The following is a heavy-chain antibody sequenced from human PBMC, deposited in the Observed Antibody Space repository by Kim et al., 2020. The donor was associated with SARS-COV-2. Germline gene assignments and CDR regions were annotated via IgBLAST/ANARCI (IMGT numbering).Heavy chain of an antibody. CDR1: GFTFTTYD. J-gene: IGHJ4*02. Sequence: GGSLRLSCAASGFTFTTYDMNWVRQAPGKGLEWISYISGTDARYYSDSVKGRFTISREYAKNSPDLQMNSLRDEDTAGYYCAREWNWCSEVWGQGTLVTVS. CDR2: ISGTDAR. V-gene: IGHV3-48*02. CDR3: AREWNWCSEV. D-gene: IGHD1-7*01.